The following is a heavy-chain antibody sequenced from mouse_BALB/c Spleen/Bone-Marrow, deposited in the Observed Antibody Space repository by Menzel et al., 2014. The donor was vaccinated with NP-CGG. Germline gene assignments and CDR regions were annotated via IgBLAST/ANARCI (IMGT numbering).Heavy chain of an antibody. V-gene: IGHV3-5*02. J-gene: IGHJ2*01. CDR1: GISITTGNYR. Sequence: LQQSGPGLAKPSQTVSLTCTVTGISITTGNYRWSWIRQFPGNKLEWIGYIYYSGTITYNPSLTSRTTITRDTSKXQFFLEMNSLTAEDTATYYCARGAMITTGYFDYWGQGTTLTVSS. CDR2: IYYSGTI. D-gene: IGHD2-4*01. CDR3: ARGAMITTGYFDY.